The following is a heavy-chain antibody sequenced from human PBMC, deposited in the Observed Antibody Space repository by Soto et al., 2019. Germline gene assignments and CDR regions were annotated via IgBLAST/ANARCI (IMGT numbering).Heavy chain of an antibody. Sequence: QVQLVESGGGLVKPGGSLRLSCAASGFTFSDYYMSWIRQAPGKGLEWVSYISSGGGTIYYADSVKGRFTISRDNAKNSLYLQMISRRADDTAIYYCARVPQYCSGGSCYSRAYFYMDVWCNGTTVTVSS. CDR1: GFTFSDYY. CDR2: ISSGGGTI. D-gene: IGHD2-15*01. J-gene: IGHJ6*03. V-gene: IGHV3-11*01. CDR3: ARVPQYCSGGSCYSRAYFYMDV.